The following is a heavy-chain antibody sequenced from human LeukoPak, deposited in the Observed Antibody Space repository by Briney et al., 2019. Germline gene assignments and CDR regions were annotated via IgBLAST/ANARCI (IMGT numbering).Heavy chain of an antibody. Sequence: GGSLRLSCAASGFTFSSYAMSWVRQAPGKGLEWVSAISGSGGSTYYADSVKGRFTISRDNSKNTLYLQMNSLRAEDTAVYYCAKVYCGGDCYQGHYFDYWGQGTLVTVSS. V-gene: IGHV3-23*01. J-gene: IGHJ4*02. CDR1: GFTFSSYA. D-gene: IGHD2-21*02. CDR2: ISGSGGST. CDR3: AKVYCGGDCYQGHYFDY.